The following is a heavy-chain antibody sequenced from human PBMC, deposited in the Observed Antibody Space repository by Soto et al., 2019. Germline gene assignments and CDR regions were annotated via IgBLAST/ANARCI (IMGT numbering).Heavy chain of an antibody. CDR2: IRWTSGSI. CDR1: GFTFGDYA. Sequence: EVQLVESGGGLVQPGRSLRLSCAASGFTFGDYAMHWVRQAPGKGLEWVSGIRWTSGSIGYADSVKGRFTISRDKAKNSLYLQMNSLRAEDKALYYSAKHLGSTSPRRYYYYGMAVWGQGTTVSVS. J-gene: IGHJ6*02. D-gene: IGHD2-2*01. CDR3: AKHLGSTSPRRYYYYGMAV. V-gene: IGHV3-9*01.